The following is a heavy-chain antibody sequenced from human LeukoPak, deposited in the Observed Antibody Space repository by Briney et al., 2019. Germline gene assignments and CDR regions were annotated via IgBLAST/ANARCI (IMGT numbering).Heavy chain of an antibody. D-gene: IGHD3-16*01. CDR2: INPNSGAT. CDR1: GYTFTGYY. Sequence: ASVKVSCKASGYTFTGYYMYWVRQARGQGPKWMGGINPNSGATHDAQSFPARVTMTRDTPIASSYMELPGLEADDTAVYYCARGRRILGGPENAGDFFVFWGQGSLVTVSS. J-gene: IGHJ4*01. CDR3: ARGRRILGGPENAGDFFVF. V-gene: IGHV1-2*02.